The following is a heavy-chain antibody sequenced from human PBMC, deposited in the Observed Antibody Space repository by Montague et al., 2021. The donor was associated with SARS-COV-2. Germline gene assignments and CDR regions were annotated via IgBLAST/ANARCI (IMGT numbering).Heavy chain of an antibody. CDR2: INHSGST. J-gene: IGHJ6*02. V-gene: IGHV4-34*01. Sequence: SETLSLTCSVSGEPISGFFWNWIRQPAGKGLEWIGEINHSGSTNYNPSLKSRVTISVDTSKNQFSLKLSSVTAADTAVYYCTREGYQVLWSDYYYYGMDVWGQGTTVTVSS. CDR1: GEPISGFF. D-gene: IGHD2-2*01. CDR3: TREGYQVLWSDYYYYGMDV.